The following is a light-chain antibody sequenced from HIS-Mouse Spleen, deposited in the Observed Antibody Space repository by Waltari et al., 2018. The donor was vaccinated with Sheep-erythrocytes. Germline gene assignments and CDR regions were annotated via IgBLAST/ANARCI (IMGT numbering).Light chain of an antibody. CDR3: QQYYSTPPT. CDR1: QSVLYSSNNKNY. V-gene: IGKV4-1*01. Sequence: DIVMTQSPDSLAVSLGERATINCKSSQSVLYSSNNKNYLAWYQQKPGQPPKLLIYWASPRESGVPDRYSGSGYGTDFPLTISSLQAEDVAVYYCQQYYSTPPTFG. J-gene: IGKJ3*01. CDR2: WAS.